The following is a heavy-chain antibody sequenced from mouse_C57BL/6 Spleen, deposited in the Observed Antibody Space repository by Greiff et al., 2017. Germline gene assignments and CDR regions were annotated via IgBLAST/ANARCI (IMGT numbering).Heavy chain of an antibody. Sequence: EVHLVESGPELVKPGASVKISCKASGYSFTGYYMHWVKQSSEKSLEWIGEINPSTGGTSYNQKFKGKATLTVDKSSSTAYMQLKSLTSEDSAVYYCARDGNQFAYWGQGTLVTVSA. CDR1: GYSFTGYY. D-gene: IGHD2-1*01. CDR2: INPSTGGT. V-gene: IGHV1-43*01. CDR3: ARDGNQFAY. J-gene: IGHJ3*01.